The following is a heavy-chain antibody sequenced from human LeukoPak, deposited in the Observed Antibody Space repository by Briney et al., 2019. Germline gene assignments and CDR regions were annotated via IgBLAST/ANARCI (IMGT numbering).Heavy chain of an antibody. CDR3: ARERMYSGSGSTYPYYDY. CDR2: IKPDGSEK. Sequence: PGGSLRLSCAASGFTSSSYWMSWVRQSPGKGLEWVANIKPDGSEKYFMDSVKGRFTTSRDNAKNALYLEMNSLRAEDTAEYFCARERMYSGSGSTYPYYDYWGQGTLVTVSS. CDR1: GFTSSSYW. J-gene: IGHJ4*02. V-gene: IGHV3-7*01. D-gene: IGHD3-10*01.